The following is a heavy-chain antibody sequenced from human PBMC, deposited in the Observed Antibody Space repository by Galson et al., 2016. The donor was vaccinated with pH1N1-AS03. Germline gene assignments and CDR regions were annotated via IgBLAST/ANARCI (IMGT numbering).Heavy chain of an antibody. CDR3: ARTAVSIPGTREWYFDL. CDR2: IFYTGSA. CDR1: GRSIRNPFYF. Sequence: ETLSLTCTVSGRSIRNPFYFWGWVRQPPGRGLEWIGSIFYTGSAYYNPSLESRVTISIDTSRNQFSLNLAAVTAADTAVYYCARTAVSIPGTREWYFDLWGRGSLVTVSS. V-gene: IGHV4-39*07. J-gene: IGHJ2*01. D-gene: IGHD1-26*01.